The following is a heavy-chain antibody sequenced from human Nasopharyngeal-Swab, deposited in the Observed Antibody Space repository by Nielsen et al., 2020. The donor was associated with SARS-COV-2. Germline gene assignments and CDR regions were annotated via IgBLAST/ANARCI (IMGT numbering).Heavy chain of an antibody. D-gene: IGHD4-23*01. Sequence: ASVKVSCKASGYIFTNYSIHWVRQAPGQGLEWMGLIYPSLDSTNYAQKFQGRVTVTRDTSTSTVYMDLTGLTSEDTAVYYCARGGGFTVVDYWGQGTLVSVSS. CDR3: ARGGGFTVVDY. CDR2: IYPSLDST. J-gene: IGHJ4*02. V-gene: IGHV1-46*01. CDR1: GYIFTNYS.